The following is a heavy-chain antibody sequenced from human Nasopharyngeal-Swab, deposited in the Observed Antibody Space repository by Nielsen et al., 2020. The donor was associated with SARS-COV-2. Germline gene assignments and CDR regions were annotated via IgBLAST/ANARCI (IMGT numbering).Heavy chain of an antibody. CDR2: ISFGGVTT. J-gene: IGHJ4*02. CDR1: GFTFSSYA. V-gene: IGHV3-23*01. D-gene: IGHD3-22*01. CDR3: AREGYDSSGYYPIDY. Sequence: GESLKISCATSGFTFSSYAMSWVRQAPGKGLEWVSGISFGGVTTYYADSVKGRFTISRDNSKNTLYLQMNRLRSEDTAVYYCAREGYDSSGYYPIDYWGQGTLVTVSS.